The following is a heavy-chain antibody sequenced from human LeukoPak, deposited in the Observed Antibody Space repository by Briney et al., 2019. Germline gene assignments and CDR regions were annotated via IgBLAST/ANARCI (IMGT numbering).Heavy chain of an antibody. CDR2: ISFDGSTK. CDR1: GFTFSSCA. D-gene: IGHD4-11*01. CDR3: ATLVTAVTTTQFDY. Sequence: GGSLRLSCAASGFTFSSCAMNWVRQAPGRGLEWLAVISFDGSTKYYADSVRGRFAISRDNSKNTLFLQMNNLRAEDTALYYCATLVTAVTTTQFDYWGQGALVTVSS. J-gene: IGHJ4*02. V-gene: IGHV3-30*09.